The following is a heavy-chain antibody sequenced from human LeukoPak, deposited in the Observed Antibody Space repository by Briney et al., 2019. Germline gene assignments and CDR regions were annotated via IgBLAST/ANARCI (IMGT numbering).Heavy chain of an antibody. Sequence: SVKVSCKASGGTFSSYAISWVQQAPGQGLEWMGRIIPILGIANYAQKFQGRVTITADKSTSTAYMELSSLRSEDTAVYYCARGSYCGGGCYWYFDLWGRGTLVTVSS. D-gene: IGHD2-21*02. J-gene: IGHJ2*01. CDR1: GGTFSSYA. V-gene: IGHV1-69*04. CDR2: IIPILGIA. CDR3: ARGSYCGGGCYWYFDL.